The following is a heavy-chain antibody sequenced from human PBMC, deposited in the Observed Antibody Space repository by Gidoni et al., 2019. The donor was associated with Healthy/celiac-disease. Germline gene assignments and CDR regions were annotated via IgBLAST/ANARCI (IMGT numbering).Heavy chain of an antibody. J-gene: IGHJ6*02. D-gene: IGHD3-10*01. CDR2: INTNTGNP. CDR3: ARVYYGSGSFWRTGRDV. Sequence: PVASVTVSCKASGYTFTSYAMNWVRQAPGQGLEWMGWINTNTGNPTYAQGFTGRLIFSLDTSVSKAYLQISSQKAEDTAVYYWARVYYGSGSFWRTGRDVWGQGTTVTVSS. V-gene: IGHV7-4-1*02. CDR1: GYTFTSYA.